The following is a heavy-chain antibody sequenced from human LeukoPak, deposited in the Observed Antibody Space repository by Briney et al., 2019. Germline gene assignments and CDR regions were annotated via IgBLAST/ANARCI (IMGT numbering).Heavy chain of an antibody. V-gene: IGHV1-69*02. CDR2: IIPILGIA. D-gene: IGHD3-22*01. Sequence: GSSVKVSCKASGGTFSSYTISWVRQAPGQGLEWMGRIIPILGIANYAQKFQGRVTITADKSTSTAYMELSSLRSEGTAVYYCARVSARDSSGYYFDYWGQGTLVTVSS. CDR3: ARVSARDSSGYYFDY. CDR1: GGTFSSYT. J-gene: IGHJ4*02.